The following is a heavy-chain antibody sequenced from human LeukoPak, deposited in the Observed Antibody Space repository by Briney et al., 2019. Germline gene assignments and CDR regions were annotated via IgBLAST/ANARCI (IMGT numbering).Heavy chain of an antibody. V-gene: IGHV4-59*08. CDR1: GGSLSGFF. Sequence: SETLSLTCTVSGGSLSGFFWSWIRQPPGKGLEWIGYVYNSGNTDYNPSLKSRVTISQDTSNNQFSLKLNFVTAADTAGYYCARASPHWSPPDYWGQGTLVTVSS. J-gene: IGHJ4*02. CDR3: ARASPHWSPPDY. CDR2: VYNSGNT. D-gene: IGHD1-1*01.